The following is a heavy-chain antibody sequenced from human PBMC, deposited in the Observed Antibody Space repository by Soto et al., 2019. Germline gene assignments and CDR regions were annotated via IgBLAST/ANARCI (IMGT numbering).Heavy chain of an antibody. CDR2: ISYDGSNK. J-gene: IGHJ6*02. Sequence: GGSLRLSCAASGFTVSSYGMHWVRQAPGKGLEWVAVISYDGSNKYYADSVKGRFTISRDNSKNTLYLQMNSLRAEDTAVYYCANAEYSSSGYYGMDVWGQGTTVTVSS. D-gene: IGHD6-6*01. V-gene: IGHV3-30*18. CDR3: ANAEYSSSGYYGMDV. CDR1: GFTVSSYG.